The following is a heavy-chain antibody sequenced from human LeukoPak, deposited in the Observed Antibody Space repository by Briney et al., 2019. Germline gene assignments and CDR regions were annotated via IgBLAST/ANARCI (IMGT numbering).Heavy chain of an antibody. CDR2: INPNSGGT. J-gene: IGHJ5*02. D-gene: IGHD4-11*01. Sequence: GASVKVSCKASGYTFTGYYMHWVRQAPGQGLEWMGRINPNSGGTNYAQKFQGRVTMTRDTSISTAYMELSRLRSDDTAVYYCKTTVTTDNWFDPWGQGTLVTVSP. CDR1: GYTFTGYY. V-gene: IGHV1-2*06. CDR3: KTTVTTDNWFDP.